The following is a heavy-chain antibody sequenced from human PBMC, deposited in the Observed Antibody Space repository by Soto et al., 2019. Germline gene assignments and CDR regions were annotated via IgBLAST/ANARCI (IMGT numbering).Heavy chain of an antibody. V-gene: IGHV4-59*01. CDR2: IYYGGST. J-gene: IGHJ6*02. CDR1: GGSISSYY. CDR3: ARAPGYSYGIGYYYYYYGMDV. D-gene: IGHD5-18*01. Sequence: QVQLQESGPGLVKPSETLSLTCTVSGGSISSYYWSWIRQPPGKGLEWIGYIYYGGSTNYNPSLKSRVTISVDTSKNQFSLKLSSVTAADTAVYYCARAPGYSYGIGYYYYYYGMDVWGQGTTVTVSS.